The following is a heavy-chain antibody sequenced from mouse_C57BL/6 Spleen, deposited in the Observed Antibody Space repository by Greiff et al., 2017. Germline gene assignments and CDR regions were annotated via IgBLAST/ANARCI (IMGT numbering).Heavy chain of an antibody. J-gene: IGHJ2*01. Sequence: QVQLQQSGPELVKPGASVKISCKASGYAFSSSWLNWVKQRPGKGLEWIGRIYPGDGDTNYNGKFKGKATLTADKSSSTAYMQLSSLTSEDSAVYFCAREVLLGRYYFDYWGQGTTLTVSS. CDR3: AREVLLGRYYFDY. CDR2: IYPGDGDT. CDR1: GYAFSSSW. V-gene: IGHV1-82*01. D-gene: IGHD1-1*01.